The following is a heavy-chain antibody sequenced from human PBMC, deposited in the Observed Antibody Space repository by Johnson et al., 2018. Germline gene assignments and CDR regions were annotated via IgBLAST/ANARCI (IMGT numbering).Heavy chain of an antibody. D-gene: IGHD1-26*01. J-gene: IGHJ4*01. CDR3: SKAGVWVGPTVRFEY. Sequence: VQLVESGGGLVEXGRSLRLSCTASGFSFPDHAMTWFRQAPGKGLEWVGFIRNRADGGTPEYAASVKGRFTISRDDSKSIAYLQMNSLKTEDTAVYYCSKAGVWVGPTVRFEYWGHGTQVTVSS. CDR1: GFSFPDHA. CDR2: IRNRADGGTP. V-gene: IGHV3-49*03.